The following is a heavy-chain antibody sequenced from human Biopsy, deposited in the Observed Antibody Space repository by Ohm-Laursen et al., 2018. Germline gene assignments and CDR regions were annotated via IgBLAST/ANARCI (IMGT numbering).Heavy chain of an antibody. CDR3: ARDLTRQPRRGAFDI. CDR2: INAYNGDT. Sequence: ASVKVSCKASGYTFTSFGFSWVRQAPGQGLEWMGWINAYNGDTDYAQKLQGRVSITTDTSTTTTYMELRGLRSDDTAVYYCARDLTRQPRRGAFDIWGQGTLVTVSS. CDR1: GYTFTSFG. D-gene: IGHD1-14*01. V-gene: IGHV1-18*01. J-gene: IGHJ3*02.